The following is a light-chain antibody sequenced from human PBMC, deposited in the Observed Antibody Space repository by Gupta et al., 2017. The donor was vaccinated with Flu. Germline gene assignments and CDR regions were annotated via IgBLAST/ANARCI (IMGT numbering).Light chain of an antibody. CDR1: SDDIGGTNY. V-gene: IGLV2-8*01. CDR2: GVN. CDR3: SSYAGSNNYV. J-gene: IGLJ1*01. Sequence: SDDIGGTNYVSWYRQQPDKAPKLIVYGVNKRPAGVPDRYSGSRYGNTPSLNVSGLQAGDEANYNCSSYAGSNNYVYGTGTRVTV.